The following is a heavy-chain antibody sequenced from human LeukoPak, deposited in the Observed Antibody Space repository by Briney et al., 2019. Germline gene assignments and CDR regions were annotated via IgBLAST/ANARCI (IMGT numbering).Heavy chain of an antibody. J-gene: IGHJ3*02. Sequence: SETLSLTCAVSGGSISSGGYSWSWIRQPPGKGLEWIGYIYHSGSTYYNPSLKSRVTISVDRSKNQFSLKLSSVTAADTAVYYCARAVGTIYAFDIWGQGTMVTVSS. CDR2: IYHSGST. CDR1: GGSISSGGYS. D-gene: IGHD5-12*01. V-gene: IGHV4-30-2*01. CDR3: ARAVGTIYAFDI.